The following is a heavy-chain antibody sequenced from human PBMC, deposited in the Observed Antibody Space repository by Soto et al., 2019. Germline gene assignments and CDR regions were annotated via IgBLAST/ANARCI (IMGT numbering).Heavy chain of an antibody. CDR1: GFTFSSYA. CDR3: WFCPQSSSIAARPPYYYYGMDV. J-gene: IGHJ6*02. V-gene: IGHV3-23*01. D-gene: IGHD6-6*01. Sequence: GGSLRLSCAASGFTFSSYAMRWVRQAPGKGLEWVSSISGSGGSTYYADSVKGRFTISRDNSKNTLYLQMNSLRAEDTAVYYCWFCPQSSSIAARPPYYYYGMDVWGQGTTVTVSS. CDR2: ISGSGGST.